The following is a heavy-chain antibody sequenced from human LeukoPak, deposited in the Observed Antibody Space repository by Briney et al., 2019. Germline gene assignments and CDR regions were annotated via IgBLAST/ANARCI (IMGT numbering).Heavy chain of an antibody. J-gene: IGHJ4*02. CDR3: ARDVGFGGYSRGIFDY. CDR1: GFTFSSYG. Sequence: GGSLRLSCAASGFTFSSYGMHWVRQAPGKGLEWVAFIRYDGSNKYYADSVKGRFTISRDNAKNSLYLQMNSLRAEDTAVYYCARDVGFGGYSRGIFDYWGQGILVTVSS. CDR2: IRYDGSNK. V-gene: IGHV3-30*02. D-gene: IGHD3-10*01.